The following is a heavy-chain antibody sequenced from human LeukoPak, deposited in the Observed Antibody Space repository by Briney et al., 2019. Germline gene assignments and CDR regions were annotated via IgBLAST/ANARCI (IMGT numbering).Heavy chain of an antibody. Sequence: GGSLRLSCAVSGFTFSSYNMNWVRRAPGKGLEWVSYIGSSLSTRYYADSVKGRFTISRDNGKHSLYLQMNSLRAEDTAVYYCAREGSDSWSGYPKGYFDYWGRGTLVTVSS. CDR3: AREGSDSWSGYPKGYFDY. J-gene: IGHJ4*02. V-gene: IGHV3-48*01. CDR1: GFTFSSYN. D-gene: IGHD3-3*01. CDR2: IGSSLSTR.